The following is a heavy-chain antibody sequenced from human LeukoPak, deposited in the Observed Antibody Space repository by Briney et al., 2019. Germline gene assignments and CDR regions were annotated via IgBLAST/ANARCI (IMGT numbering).Heavy chain of an antibody. CDR3: AKDLAPSTLSGLFDY. CDR2: ISGSGGST. Sequence: PGRSLRLSCAASGFTFSSYGMHWVRQAPGEGLEWVSAISGSGGSTYYADSVKGRFTISRDNSKNTLYLQMNSLRAEDTAVYYCAKDLAPSTLSGLFDYWGQGTLVTVSS. J-gene: IGHJ4*02. CDR1: GFTFSSYG. D-gene: IGHD2-15*01. V-gene: IGHV3-23*01.